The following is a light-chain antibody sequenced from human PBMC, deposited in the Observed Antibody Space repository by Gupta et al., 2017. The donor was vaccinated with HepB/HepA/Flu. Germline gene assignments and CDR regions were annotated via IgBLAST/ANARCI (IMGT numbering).Light chain of an antibody. CDR1: SSDVGGYNY. CDR3: SADTSSSTYV. Sequence: SALTQPASGPGSPGPSITISCTGTSSDVGGYNYVSWYQQHPGKALNLMIYDVSKRTAGVANRFSGSKSGNTASLTISGRKEEDEADYYCSADTSSSTYVFGTGTKVTVL. J-gene: IGLJ1*01. V-gene: IGLV2-14*03. CDR2: DVS.